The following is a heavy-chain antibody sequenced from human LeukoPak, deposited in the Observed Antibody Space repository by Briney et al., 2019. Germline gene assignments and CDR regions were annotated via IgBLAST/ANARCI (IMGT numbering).Heavy chain of an antibody. CDR3: ARDGAIYGSGSYSFYFDY. Sequence: PGRSLRLSCAASGFTFSSYAMHWVRQAPGKGLEWVAVISYDGSNKYYADSVKGRFTISRDNSKNTLYLQMNSLRAEDTAVYYCARDGAIYGSGSYSFYFDYWGQGTLVTVSS. CDR2: ISYDGSNK. J-gene: IGHJ4*02. D-gene: IGHD3-10*01. CDR1: GFTFSSYA. V-gene: IGHV3-30*04.